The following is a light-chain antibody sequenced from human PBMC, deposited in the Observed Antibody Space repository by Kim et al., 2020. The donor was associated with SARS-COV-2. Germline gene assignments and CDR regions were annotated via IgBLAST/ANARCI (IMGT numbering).Light chain of an antibody. Sequence: DIQMTQSPSSLSASVGDRVTITCRASQSIRTYLSWYQQKPGKAPNLLIYGASSLQSGVPSRFSGSGSGTEFTLTISSLQPEDFATYYCQQIYSSPFTFGQGTKLEI. V-gene: IGKV1-39*01. J-gene: IGKJ2*01. CDR1: QSIRTY. CDR3: QQIYSSPFT. CDR2: GAS.